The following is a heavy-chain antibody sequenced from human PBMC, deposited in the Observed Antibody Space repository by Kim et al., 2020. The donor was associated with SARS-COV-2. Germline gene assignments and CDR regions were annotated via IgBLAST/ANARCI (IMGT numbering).Heavy chain of an antibody. J-gene: IGHJ4*02. V-gene: IGHV3-30*04. D-gene: IGHD3-10*01. Sequence: GGSLRLSCAASGFTFSSYAMHWVRQAPGKGLEWVAVISYDGSNKYYADSVKGRFTISRDNSKNTLYLQMNSLRAEDTAVYYCARGGSGSYYWFDYWDQGTLVTVSS. CDR1: GFTFSSYA. CDR3: ARGGSGSYYWFDY. CDR2: ISYDGSNK.